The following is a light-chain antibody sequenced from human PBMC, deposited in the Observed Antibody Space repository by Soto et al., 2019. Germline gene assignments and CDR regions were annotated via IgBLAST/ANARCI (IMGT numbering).Light chain of an antibody. CDR2: KIS. V-gene: IGKV2-30*01. CDR1: QGLVYSDGNIY. CDR3: MQGTHWPFT. Sequence: EVVMTQSPLSLPVTLGQPASISCKSTQGLVYSDGNIYLNWFHQRPGQSPRRLIHKISDRDSGVPDRFSGSGSGTDFTLEISRVEAEDVGINYCMQGTHWPFTFGQGTKLEIK. J-gene: IGKJ2*01.